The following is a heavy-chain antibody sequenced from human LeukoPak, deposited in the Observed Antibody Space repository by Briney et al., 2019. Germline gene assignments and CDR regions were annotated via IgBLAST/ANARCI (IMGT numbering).Heavy chain of an antibody. CDR3: ARAADIVVVVAATNRGGFDP. D-gene: IGHD2-15*01. Sequence: SETLSLTCAVYGGSFSGYYWSWIRQPPGKGLEWIGEINHSGSTNYNPSLKSRVIISVDTSKNQFSLKLSSVTAADTAVYYCARAADIVVVVAATNRGGFDPWGQGTLVTVSS. CDR2: INHSGST. J-gene: IGHJ5*02. CDR1: GGSFSGYY. V-gene: IGHV4-34*01.